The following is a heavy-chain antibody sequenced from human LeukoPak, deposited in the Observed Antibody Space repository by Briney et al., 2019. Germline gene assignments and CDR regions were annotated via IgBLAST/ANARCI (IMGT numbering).Heavy chain of an antibody. CDR1: GGTFSSYA. V-gene: IGHV1-18*01. CDR2: INAYNGNT. Sequence: GASVKVSCKASGGTFSSYAISWVRQAPGQGLELMGWINAYNGNTDYAQRVQGRVTMTTDTSTSTAYMELRSLRSDDTAVYYSARDRHIAAAVYYYYMDVWGKGTPVTVSS. CDR3: ARDRHIAAAVYYYYMDV. D-gene: IGHD6-13*01. J-gene: IGHJ6*03.